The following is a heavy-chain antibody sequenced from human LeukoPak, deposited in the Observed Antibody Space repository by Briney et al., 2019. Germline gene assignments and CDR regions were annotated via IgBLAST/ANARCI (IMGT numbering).Heavy chain of an antibody. CDR2: ISGSGGST. V-gene: IGHV3-23*01. Sequence: GGSLRLSCAASGFTVSSNYMSWVRQAPEKGLEWVSAISGSGGSTYYADSVKGRFTISRDNSKNTLYLQMNSLRAEDTAVYYCANSYYYGSGSYYPFDYWGQGTLVTVSS. CDR1: GFTVSSNY. D-gene: IGHD3-10*01. J-gene: IGHJ4*02. CDR3: ANSYYYGSGSYYPFDY.